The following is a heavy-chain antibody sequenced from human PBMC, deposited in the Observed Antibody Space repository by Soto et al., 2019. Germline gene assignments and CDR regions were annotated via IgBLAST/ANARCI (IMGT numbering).Heavy chain of an antibody. J-gene: IGHJ3*02. CDR2: INPATGAA. D-gene: IGHD3-3*01. CDR1: GYPVTAYY. V-gene: IGHV1-2*02. Sequence: QLHLVQSGAVVKKPGASVTVSCSASGYPVTAYYMHWGRQAPGRGLEWMGGINPATGAAKYTQTFQGRVTMTRDTSTLTVVIELGGLTSEDSAVFYCARGGGVGVAGSAAFDMWGQGTLVTVSS. CDR3: ARGGGVGVAGSAAFDM.